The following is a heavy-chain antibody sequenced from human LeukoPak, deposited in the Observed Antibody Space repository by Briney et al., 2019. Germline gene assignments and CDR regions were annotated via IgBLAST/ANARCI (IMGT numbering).Heavy chain of an antibody. J-gene: IGHJ4*02. CDR3: AKDLSGWYDY. CDR1: GFTFSSFA. D-gene: IGHD6-19*01. CDR2: ISVSGGDT. V-gene: IGHV3-23*01. Sequence: PGGSLRLSCAASGFTFSSFAMSWVRQAPGKGQEWVSVISVSGGDTYSADSVKGRFTISRDNSKNTLYLQMNSLRAEDTAVYYCAKDLSGWYDYWGQGTLVTVSS.